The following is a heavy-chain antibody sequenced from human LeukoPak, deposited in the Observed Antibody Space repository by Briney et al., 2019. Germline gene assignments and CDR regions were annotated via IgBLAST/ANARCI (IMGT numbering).Heavy chain of an antibody. D-gene: IGHD3-3*01. CDR2: MNPNSGNT. V-gene: IGHV1-8*01. CDR3: ARGSGINDFWSGYYHPGYYYYGMDV. CDR1: GYTFTSYD. J-gene: IGHJ6*02. Sequence: ASVKVSCKASGYTFTSYDINWVRQATGQGLEWMGWMNPNSGNTGYAQKFQGRVTMTRNTSISTAYMELSSLRSEDTAVYYCARGSGINDFWSGYYHPGYYYYGMDVWGQGTTVTVSS.